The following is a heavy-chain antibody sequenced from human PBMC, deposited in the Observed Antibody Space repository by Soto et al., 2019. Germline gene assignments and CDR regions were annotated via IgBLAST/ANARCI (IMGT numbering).Heavy chain of an antibody. J-gene: IGHJ5*01. CDR3: ARDHHGFSCFHS. CDR2: IYYSGST. D-gene: IGHD4-17*01. Sequence: PSETLSLTCTVSGGSISSYYWSWIRQPPGKGLEWIGYIYYSGSTNYNPSLKSRVTISVDTSKNQFSLKLSSVTAADTAVYDCARDHHGFSCFHSLGQGTLVT. V-gene: IGHV4-59*01. CDR1: GGSISSYY.